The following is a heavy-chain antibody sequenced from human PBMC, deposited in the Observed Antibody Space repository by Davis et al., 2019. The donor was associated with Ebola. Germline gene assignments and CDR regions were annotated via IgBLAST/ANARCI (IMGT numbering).Heavy chain of an antibody. Sequence: PGGSLRLSCAASGFTFSSYAMSWVRQAPGKGLEWASAISGSGGSTYYADSVKGRFTISRDNSKNTLYLQMNSLRAEDTAVYYCAKVWAKVGANYFDYWGQGTLVTVSS. D-gene: IGHD1-26*01. J-gene: IGHJ4*02. CDR1: GFTFSSYA. CDR2: ISGSGGST. V-gene: IGHV3-23*01. CDR3: AKVWAKVGANYFDY.